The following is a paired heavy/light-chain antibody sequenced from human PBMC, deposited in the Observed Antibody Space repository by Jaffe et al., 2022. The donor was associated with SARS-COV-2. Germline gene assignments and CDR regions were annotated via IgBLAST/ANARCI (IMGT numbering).Light chain of an antibody. CDR1: QSVSDY. Sequence: DIQMTQSPSSLSASVGDRITITCRASQSVSDYLNWYQQKPGKAPKLLMSAASILQSGVPSRFSGSGSGTDFTLTISSLQPEDLATYYCQQSYSSPYTFGQGTALEI. J-gene: IGKJ2*01. CDR2: AAS. CDR3: QQSYSSPYT. V-gene: IGKV1-39*01.
Heavy chain of an antibody. J-gene: IGHJ6*02. CDR2: IYPGDSET. CDR3: ARHKGCSGRSCYYYFGMDV. Sequence: EVQLVQSGAEVKKPGESLKISCKGSGYSFSSFWIGWVRQMPGKGLEWMGIIYPGDSETRYSPSFQGQVTISADKSISTAYLQWNSLKASDTAMYYCARHKGCSGRSCYYYFGMDVWGQGTTVTVSS. CDR1: GYSFSSFW. D-gene: IGHD2-15*01. V-gene: IGHV5-51*01.